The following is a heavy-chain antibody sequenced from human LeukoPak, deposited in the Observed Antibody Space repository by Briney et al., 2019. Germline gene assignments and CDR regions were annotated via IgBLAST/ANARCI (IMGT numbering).Heavy chain of an antibody. CDR2: TYYSGSS. CDR3: ASLYCSRTSCYMDP. J-gene: IGHJ5*02. D-gene: IGHD2-2*02. V-gene: IGHV4-61*01. Sequence: SETLSLTCTVSGGSVSSGSYYWSWIRRPPGKGLEWIGYTYYSGSSNYNPSLKSRVTISLDTSKNQFSLKLRSVTAADTAVFYCASLYCSRTSCYMDPWGQGTLVTVSS. CDR1: GGSVSSGSYY.